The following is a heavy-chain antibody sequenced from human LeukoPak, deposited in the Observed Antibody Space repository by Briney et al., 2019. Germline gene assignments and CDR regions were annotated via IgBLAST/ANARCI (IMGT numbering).Heavy chain of an antibody. CDR1: GYTFTSYY. CDR2: INPNSGGT. D-gene: IGHD3-22*01. V-gene: IGHV1-2*02. Sequence: VASVKVSCKASGYTFTSYYMHWVRQAPGQGLEWMGWINPNSGGTNYAQKFQGRVTMTRDTSISTAYMELSRLRSDDTAVYYCARTMYYYDSSGYYPFDYWGQGTLVTVSS. J-gene: IGHJ4*02. CDR3: ARTMYYYDSSGYYPFDY.